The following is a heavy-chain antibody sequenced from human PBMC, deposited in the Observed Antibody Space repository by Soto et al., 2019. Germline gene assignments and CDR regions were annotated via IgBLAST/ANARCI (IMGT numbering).Heavy chain of an antibody. D-gene: IGHD3-9*01. V-gene: IGHV3-74*01. CDR2: INSDSSNT. CDR3: ARDQYYDILTGYLPQNYYYYYMDV. CDR1: GFTFSSYW. Sequence: PGGSLRLSCAASGFTFSSYWMHWVRQAPGKGLVWVSRINSDSSNTSYADSVKGRFTISRDNAKNTLYLQMNSLRAEDTAVYYCARDQYYDILTGYLPQNYYYYYMDVWGKGTTVTVSS. J-gene: IGHJ6*03.